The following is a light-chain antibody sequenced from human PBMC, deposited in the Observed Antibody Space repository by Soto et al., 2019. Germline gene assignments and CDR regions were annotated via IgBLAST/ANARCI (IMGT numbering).Light chain of an antibody. CDR3: QQSYSTLSIT. CDR2: AAL. CDR1: ESIARH. Sequence: DIQMTQSPSSLSASVGDRVTITCRASESIARHLNWYQQKPGKAPKLLIYAALSLQNGVPSRFRGGGSGTHFTLTISNLQPEDFSTYYCQQSYSTLSITFGQGTRLEIK. V-gene: IGKV1-39*01. J-gene: IGKJ5*01.